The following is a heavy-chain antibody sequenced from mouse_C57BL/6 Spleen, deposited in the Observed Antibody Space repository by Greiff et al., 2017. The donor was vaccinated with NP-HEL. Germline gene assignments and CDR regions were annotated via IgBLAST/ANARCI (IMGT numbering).Heavy chain of an antibody. V-gene: IGHV1-15*01. Sequence: VQLQESGAELVRPGASVTLSCKASGYTFTDYEMHWVKQTPVHGLEWIGAIDPETGGTAYNQKFKGKAILTADKSSSTAYMELRSLTSEDSAVYYCTRNPGSAYYSNSYAMDYWGQGTSVTVSS. D-gene: IGHD2-5*01. CDR3: TRNPGSAYYSNSYAMDY. CDR2: IDPETGGT. CDR1: GYTFTDYE. J-gene: IGHJ4*01.